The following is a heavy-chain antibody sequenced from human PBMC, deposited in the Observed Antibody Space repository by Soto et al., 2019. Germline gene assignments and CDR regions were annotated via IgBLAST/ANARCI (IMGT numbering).Heavy chain of an antibody. CDR1: GGSISSGGYS. J-gene: IGHJ3*02. Sequence: SETLSLTCAVSGGSISSGGYSWSWIRQPPGKGLEWIGYIYHSGSTYYNPSLKSRVTISVDRSKNQFSLKLSSVTAADTAVYYCARGRHSFGDAFDIWGQGTMVTVSS. D-gene: IGHD3-10*01. V-gene: IGHV4-30-2*01. CDR3: ARGRHSFGDAFDI. CDR2: IYHSGST.